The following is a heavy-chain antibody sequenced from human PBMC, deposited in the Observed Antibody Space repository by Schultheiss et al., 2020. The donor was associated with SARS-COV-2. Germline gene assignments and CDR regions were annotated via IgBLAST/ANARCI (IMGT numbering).Heavy chain of an antibody. J-gene: IGHJ4*02. CDR1: GYSISSYYY. CDR3: ARVEPYYDILTGYFPGNYFDY. Sequence: SQTLSLTCAVSGYSISSYYYWSWIRQPPGKGLEWIGYIYYSGSTNYNPSLKSRVTISVDTSKNQFSLKLSSVTAADTAVYYCARVEPYYDILTGYFPGNYFDYWGQGTLVTVSS. CDR2: IYYSGST. D-gene: IGHD3-9*01. V-gene: IGHV4-59*01.